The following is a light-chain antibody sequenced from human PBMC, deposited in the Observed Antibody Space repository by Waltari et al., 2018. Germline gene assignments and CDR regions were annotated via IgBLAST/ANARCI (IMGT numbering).Light chain of an antibody. V-gene: IGLV2-14*03. J-gene: IGLJ3*02. CDR2: DVT. Sequence: QSALTQPASVSGSPGQSITISCTGTSNYIGGHDFVSWYQQHPGQAPKLLIYDVTKRAPGIPSRFSGSKSGNTASLTISGLQAEDEADYYCFSFTPTSRLAMFAGGTKLTV. CDR3: FSFTPTSRLAM. CDR1: SNYIGGHDF.